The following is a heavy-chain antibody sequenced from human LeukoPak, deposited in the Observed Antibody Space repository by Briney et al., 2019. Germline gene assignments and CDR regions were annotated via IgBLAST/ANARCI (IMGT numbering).Heavy chain of an antibody. CDR2: IYHSGST. CDR3: ARVKGIAAARRWGWFDP. CDR1: GGSISSGGYY. V-gene: IGHV4-30-2*01. J-gene: IGHJ5*02. D-gene: IGHD6-13*01. Sequence: PSETLSLTCTVSGGSISSGGYYWSWIRQPPGKGLEWIGYIYHSGSTYYNPSLKSRVTISVDRSKNQFSLKLSSVTAADTAVYYCARVKGIAAARRWGWFDPWGQGTLVTVSS.